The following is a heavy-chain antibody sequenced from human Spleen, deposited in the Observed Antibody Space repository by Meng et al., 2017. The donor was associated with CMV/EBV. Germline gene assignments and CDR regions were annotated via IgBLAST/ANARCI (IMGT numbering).Heavy chain of an antibody. V-gene: IGHV3-21*01. CDR1: GFIFSSYD. CDR2: ISSGSGSI. J-gene: IGHJ6*02. CDR3: ARDNSPYDFWSGSESDGMDV. Sequence: GESLKISCAASGFIFSSYDMTWVRQAPGKGLEWVSSISSGSGSIYYADSVNGRFTVSRDNARNSLYLQMNSLRAEDTAVYYCARDNSPYDFWSGSESDGMDVWGQGTTVTVSS. D-gene: IGHD3-3*01.